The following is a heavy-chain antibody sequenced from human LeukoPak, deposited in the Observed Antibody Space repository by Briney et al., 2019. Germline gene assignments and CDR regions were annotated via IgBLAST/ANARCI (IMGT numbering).Heavy chain of an antibody. J-gene: IGHJ5*02. Sequence: NPSETLSLTCTVSGYSISSGYYWGWIRPPPGKGLEWIASIYHSGSTYYNPSLKSRVTISVDTSKNQFSLQVNSVTPEDTAVYYCARYSGTQFGPWGQGTLVTVSS. D-gene: IGHD1-26*01. V-gene: IGHV4-38-2*02. CDR3: ARYSGTQFGP. CDR2: IYHSGST. CDR1: GYSISSGYY.